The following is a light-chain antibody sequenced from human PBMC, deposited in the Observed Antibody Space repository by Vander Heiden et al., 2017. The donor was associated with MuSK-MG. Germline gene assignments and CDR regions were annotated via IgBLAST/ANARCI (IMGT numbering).Light chain of an antibody. CDR3: QSYDSSNRGV. CDR1: SGSIASNY. Sequence: NFMLHQPHSVSESPGQTVTISCTRSSGSIASNYVQWYQQRPGSAPTTVIYEDNQRPSGVPDRFSGSIDSSSNSASLTISGLKTEDEADYYCQSYDSSNRGVFGGGTKLTVL. CDR2: EDN. J-gene: IGLJ3*02. V-gene: IGLV6-57*03.